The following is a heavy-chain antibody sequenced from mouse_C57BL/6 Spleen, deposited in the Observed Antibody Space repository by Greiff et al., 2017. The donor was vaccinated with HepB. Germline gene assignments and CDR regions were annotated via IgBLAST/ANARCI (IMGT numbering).Heavy chain of an antibody. D-gene: IGHD1-1*01. CDR2: ISSGGSYT. CDR1: GFTFSSYG. CDR3: ARHSSTVRSAMDY. J-gene: IGHJ4*01. Sequence: EVNVVESGGDLVKPGGSLKLSCAASGFTFSSYGMSWVRQTPDKRLEWVATISSGGSYTYYPDSVKGRFTISRDNAKNTLYLQMSSLKSEDTAMYYCARHSSTVRSAMDYWGQGTSVTVSS. V-gene: IGHV5-6*01.